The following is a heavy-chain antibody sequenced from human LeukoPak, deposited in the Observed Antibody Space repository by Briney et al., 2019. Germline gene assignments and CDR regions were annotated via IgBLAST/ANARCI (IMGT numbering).Heavy chain of an antibody. Sequence: SETLSLTCTVCGGSISSYYWSWIRQPPGKGLEWIGYIYYSGSTNYNPSLKSRVTISVDTSKNQFSLKLSSVTAADTAVYYCATETYGDGTLDYWGQGTLVTVSS. CDR3: ATETYGDGTLDY. D-gene: IGHD4-17*01. V-gene: IGHV4-59*08. CDR2: IYYSGST. J-gene: IGHJ4*02. CDR1: GGSISSYY.